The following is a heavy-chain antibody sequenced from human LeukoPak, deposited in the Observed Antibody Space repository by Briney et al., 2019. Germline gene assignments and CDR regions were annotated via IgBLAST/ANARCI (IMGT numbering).Heavy chain of an antibody. CDR3: ARVGSYCTTISCFDY. J-gene: IGHJ4*02. Sequence: ASVKVSCKASGYTFTSYGISWVRQAPGQGLEWMGWISAYNGNTNYAQKLQGRVTMTTDTSTNTAYVELRSLRSDDTAVYYCARVGSYCTTISCFDYSGQGTLVTVSS. D-gene: IGHD2-8*01. CDR2: ISAYNGNT. CDR1: GYTFTSYG. V-gene: IGHV1-18*01.